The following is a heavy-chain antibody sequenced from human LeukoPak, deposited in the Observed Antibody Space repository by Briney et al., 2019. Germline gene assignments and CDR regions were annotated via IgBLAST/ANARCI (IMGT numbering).Heavy chain of an antibody. CDR1: GGSISSYY. Sequence: SETLSLTCTVSGGSISSYYWGWIRQPPGKGLEWIGSIYHSGSTYYNPSLKSRVTISVDTSKNQFSLKLSSVTAADTAVYYCARDSCSGGSCYSFWFDPWGQGTLVTVSS. D-gene: IGHD2-15*01. CDR2: IYHSGST. J-gene: IGHJ5*02. V-gene: IGHV4-39*07. CDR3: ARDSCSGGSCYSFWFDP.